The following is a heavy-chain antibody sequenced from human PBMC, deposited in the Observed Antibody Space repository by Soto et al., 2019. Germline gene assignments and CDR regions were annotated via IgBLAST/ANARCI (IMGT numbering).Heavy chain of an antibody. CDR3: ARHEQFYYYYYGMDV. CDR1: GYSFTTYW. Sequence: PGESRKSSCXASGYSFTTYWIAWVRQMPGEGLEWMGIINPGDSDIRYSPSFQGQVTISADNSISTAYLQWNSLKASDTAMYYCARHEQFYYYYYGMDVWGQGTAVTVSS. J-gene: IGHJ6*02. CDR2: INPGDSDI. V-gene: IGHV5-51*01. D-gene: IGHD4-4*01.